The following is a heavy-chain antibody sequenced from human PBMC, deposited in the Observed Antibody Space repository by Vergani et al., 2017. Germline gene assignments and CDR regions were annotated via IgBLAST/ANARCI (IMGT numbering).Heavy chain of an antibody. CDR1: GFTFSNYG. CDR3: AKDLNRGGLDY. J-gene: IGHJ4*02. V-gene: IGHV3-30*18. Sequence: QVQLVESGGGVVQPGRSLRLSCAASGFTFSNYGMHWVRQAPGKGLEWVAVISYDGSNKYYADPVKGRFTISRDNSKNTLYLQMNSLRAEDTAVYYCAKDLNRGGLDYWGQGTLVTVSS. D-gene: IGHD1-14*01. CDR2: ISYDGSNK.